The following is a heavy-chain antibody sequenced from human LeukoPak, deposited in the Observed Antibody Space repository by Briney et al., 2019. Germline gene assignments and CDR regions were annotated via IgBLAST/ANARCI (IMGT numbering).Heavy chain of an antibody. CDR1: GYTFTSYA. V-gene: IGHV1-3*01. CDR2: INAGNGNT. Sequence: ASVKVSCKASGYTFTSYAMHWVRQAPGQRLEWMGWINAGNGNTKYSQKFQGRVTITRDTSASTAYMELSRLRSDDTAVYYCARDPPHYDFWSVYYTPYWFDPWGQGPLAPVSP. J-gene: IGHJ5*02. CDR3: ARDPPHYDFWSVYYTPYWFDP. D-gene: IGHD3-3*01.